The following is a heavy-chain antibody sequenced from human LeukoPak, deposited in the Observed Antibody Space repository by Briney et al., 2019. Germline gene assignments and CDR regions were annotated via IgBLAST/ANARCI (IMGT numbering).Heavy chain of an antibody. CDR1: GFTFSSYG. Sequence: GGSLRLSCAASGFTFSSYGMSWVRQAPGRGLEWVSAISGSGGSTYYADSVKGRFTISRDNSKNTLYLQMNSLRAEDTAVYYCAKVLIWTYGSGNYYKGAFDIWGQGTMVTVFS. D-gene: IGHD3-10*01. V-gene: IGHV3-23*01. CDR3: AKVLIWTYGSGNYYKGAFDI. CDR2: ISGSGGST. J-gene: IGHJ3*02.